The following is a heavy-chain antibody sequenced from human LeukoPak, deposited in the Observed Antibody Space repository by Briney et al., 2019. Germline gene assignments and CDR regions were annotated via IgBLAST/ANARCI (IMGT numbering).Heavy chain of an antibody. CDR1: GFTFSSYS. V-gene: IGHV3-21*01. D-gene: IGHD2-15*01. CDR2: ISSSSSYI. Sequence: GGSLRLSCAASGFTFSSYSMNWVRQAPGKGLEWVSSISSSSSYIYYADSVKGRFTISRDNAKNSLYLQMNSLRAEDTAVYYCARGTRVAANLHTACGQGTLVTVSS. CDR3: ARGTRVAANLHTA. J-gene: IGHJ5*02.